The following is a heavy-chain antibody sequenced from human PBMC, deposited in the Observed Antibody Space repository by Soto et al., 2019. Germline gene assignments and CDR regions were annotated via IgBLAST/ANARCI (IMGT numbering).Heavy chain of an antibody. D-gene: IGHD3-10*01. Sequence: SETLSLTCTVSGGSISSSSYYWGWIRQPPGKGLEWIGSIYYSGSTYYNPSLKSRVTISVDTSKNQFSLKLSSVTAADTAVYYCASSVPMVRGVTDYWGQGTLVTVSS. CDR1: GGSISSSSYY. V-gene: IGHV4-39*01. CDR2: IYYSGST. J-gene: IGHJ4*02. CDR3: ASSVPMVRGVTDY.